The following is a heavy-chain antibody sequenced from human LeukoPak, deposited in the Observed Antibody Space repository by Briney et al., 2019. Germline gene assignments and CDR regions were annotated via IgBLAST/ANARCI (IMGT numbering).Heavy chain of an antibody. CDR3: ARETSESFDI. V-gene: IGHV3-21*01. D-gene: IGHD2-2*01. J-gene: IGHJ3*02. CDR1: GFTFTSHS. Sequence: GGSLRLSCAASGFTFTSHSMNWVRQAPGKGLEWVSSIGSRSTSIYYADSVKGRFTISRDNAKNSLYLQMNSLRAEDPAVYYCARETSESFDIWGQGTMVTVSS. CDR2: IGSRSTSI.